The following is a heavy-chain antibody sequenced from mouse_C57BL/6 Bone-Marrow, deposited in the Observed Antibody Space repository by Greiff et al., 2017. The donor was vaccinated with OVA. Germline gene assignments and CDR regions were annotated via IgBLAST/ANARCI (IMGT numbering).Heavy chain of an antibody. CDR2: INPGSGGT. J-gene: IGHJ2*01. V-gene: IGHV1-54*01. D-gene: IGHD2-4*01. CDR3: ARFVIYYDDLFDY. Sequence: QVQLQQSGAELVRPGTSVKVSCKASGYAFTNYLIEWVKQRPGQGLEWIGVINPGSGGTNYNEKFKGKATLTADKSSSTAYMQRSSLTSEDSAVYFCARFVIYYDDLFDYWGQGTTLTVSS. CDR1: GYAFTNYL.